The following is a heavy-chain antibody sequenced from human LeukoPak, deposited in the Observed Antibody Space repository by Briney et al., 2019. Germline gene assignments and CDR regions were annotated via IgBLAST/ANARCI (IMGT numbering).Heavy chain of an antibody. Sequence: ASVKVSCKASGYTFTSYYMHWVRQAPGQGLEWMGIINPTGGNIGYAQKFQGRVTMTRDTSTSTVYMELSSLRSEDTAVYYCARDKGNVDTAMAIRWGIAVAGKGGFVYWGQGTLVTVSS. CDR2: INPTGGNI. CDR3: ARDKGNVDTAMAIRWGIAVAGKGGFVY. V-gene: IGHV1-46*01. CDR1: GYTFTSYY. J-gene: IGHJ4*02. D-gene: IGHD6-19*01.